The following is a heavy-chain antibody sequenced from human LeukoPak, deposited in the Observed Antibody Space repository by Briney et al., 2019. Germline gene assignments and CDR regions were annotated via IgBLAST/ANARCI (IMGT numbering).Heavy chain of an antibody. Sequence: GASVKVSCKASGYTLTEYYIHWVRQAPGQGLEWMGFIIPDSGGTTYQQNFQGRLTMTRDTSISTFYMELSSPRPDDTAIYYCSTEDKYCTGANCGVFWGQGTLVTVS. CDR1: GYTLTEYY. CDR2: IIPDSGGT. J-gene: IGHJ4*02. CDR3: STEDKYCTGANCGVF. D-gene: IGHD2-8*02. V-gene: IGHV1-2*02.